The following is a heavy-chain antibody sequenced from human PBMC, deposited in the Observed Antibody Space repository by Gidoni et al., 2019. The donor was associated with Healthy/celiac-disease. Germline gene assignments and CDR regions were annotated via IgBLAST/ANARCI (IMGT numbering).Heavy chain of an antibody. Sequence: QVQLVQSGAEVKKPGSSVNVSCKASGVTFSSYAISWVRQSPGQGLEGMGGIIPIFGTANYAQKFQGRVTITADESTSTAYMELSSLRSEDTAVYYCATQTKIAVAGADGYMDVWGKGTTVTVSS. J-gene: IGHJ6*03. CDR2: IIPIFGTA. V-gene: IGHV1-69*01. D-gene: IGHD6-19*01. CDR1: GVTFSSYA. CDR3: ATQTKIAVAGADGYMDV.